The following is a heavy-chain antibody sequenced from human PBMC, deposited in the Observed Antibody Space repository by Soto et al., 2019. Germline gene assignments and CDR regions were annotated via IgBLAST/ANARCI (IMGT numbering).Heavy chain of an antibody. Sequence: GASVKVSCKASGGTFSSYAISWVRQAPGQGLEWMGGIIPIFGTANYAQKFQGRVTITADESTSTAYMELSSLRSEDTAVYYCARAGRGPYYYGSGSYYAGRHSTQFLVHVYYYYGMDVWGQGTTVTVSS. J-gene: IGHJ6*02. CDR3: ARAGRGPYYYGSGSYYAGRHSTQFLVHVYYYYGMDV. V-gene: IGHV1-69*13. CDR2: IIPIFGTA. CDR1: GGTFSSYA. D-gene: IGHD3-10*01.